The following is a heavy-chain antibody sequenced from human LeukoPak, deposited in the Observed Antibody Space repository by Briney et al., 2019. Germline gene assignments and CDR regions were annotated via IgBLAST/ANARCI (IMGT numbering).Heavy chain of an antibody. CDR2: ISSSNNSI. CDR3: VSYSGSVDY. J-gene: IGHJ4*02. CDR1: GFTFSHDG. D-gene: IGHD1-26*01. V-gene: IGHV3-48*01. Sequence: PGGSLRLSCVVSGFTFSHDGMDWVRQAPGKGLEWVSYISSSNNSIYYADSVKGRFTISRDNAKNSLHLQMNSLRGDDTAVYYCVSYSGSVDYWGQGTLVTVSS.